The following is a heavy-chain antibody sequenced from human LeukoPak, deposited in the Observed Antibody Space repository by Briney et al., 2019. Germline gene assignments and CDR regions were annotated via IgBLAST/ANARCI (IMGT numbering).Heavy chain of an antibody. CDR3: ARVGGGYDSSGYYVYYFDY. CDR1: GVTFSSYG. J-gene: IGHJ4*02. D-gene: IGHD3-22*01. CDR2: ISSDGNDK. V-gene: IGHV3-30*03. Sequence: PGGSLRLSCAASGVTFSSYGMHWVRQAPGKGLEWVALISSDGNDKLYGDSVKGRFTISRDNSKNTLYLQMNSLRAEDTAVYYCARVGGGYDSSGYYVYYFDYWGQGTLVTVSS.